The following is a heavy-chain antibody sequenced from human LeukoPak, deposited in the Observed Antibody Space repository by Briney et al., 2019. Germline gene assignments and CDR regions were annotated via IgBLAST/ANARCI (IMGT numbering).Heavy chain of an antibody. J-gene: IGHJ4*02. CDR2: ISGSGGGT. D-gene: IGHD6-13*01. V-gene: IGHV3-23*01. CDR3: AQGKYSSSWYGDY. CDR1: GFSFSSFA. Sequence: GGSLRLSCAASGFSFSSFAMSWVRQAPGKGLEWDSAISGSGGGTYYADSVKGRFTISRDNSKNTLYLQMNSLRAEDTAVYYCAQGKYSSSWYGDYWGQGTLVTVSS.